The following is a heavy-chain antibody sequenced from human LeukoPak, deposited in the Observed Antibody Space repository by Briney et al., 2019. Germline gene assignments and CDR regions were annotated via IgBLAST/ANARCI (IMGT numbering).Heavy chain of an antibody. V-gene: IGHV3-23*01. D-gene: IGHD3-22*01. J-gene: IGHJ4*02. CDR3: ARSRHSYDSSGFPHY. CDR1: GFTFSSYA. CDR2: ISGSGGST. Sequence: GGSLRLSCAASGFTFSSYAMSWVRQAPGKGLEWVSAISGSGGSTYYADSVKGRFTVSRDNAKNSLYLQMNSLRAEDTALYCCARSRHSYDSSGFPHYWGQGTLVTVSS.